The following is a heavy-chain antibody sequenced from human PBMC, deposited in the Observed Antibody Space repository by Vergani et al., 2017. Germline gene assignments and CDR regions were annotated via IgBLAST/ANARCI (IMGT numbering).Heavy chain of an antibody. D-gene: IGHD5-12*01. V-gene: IGHV2-26*01. Sequence: QVTLKESGPVLVKPTETLTLTCTVSGFSLSNARMGVSSIRQPPGKALEWLAHIFSSYEKSYSTSLKSRLTITKDTSKSQVVLTMLNMDPVYTATYYCARTVGYSCYEFFDYWGQGTLVTVSS. CDR3: ARTVGYSCYEFFDY. CDR1: GFSLSNARMG. J-gene: IGHJ4*02. CDR2: IFSSYEK.